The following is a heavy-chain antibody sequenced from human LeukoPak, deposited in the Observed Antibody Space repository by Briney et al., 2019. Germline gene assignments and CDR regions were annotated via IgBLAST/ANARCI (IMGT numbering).Heavy chain of an antibody. CDR1: GASFSSYFY. Sequence: SETLSLTCTVSGASFSSYFYWSWIRQPPGKGLEWIGYIYYSGTTKYKPSLRSRVTISIDTTKNHFSLKVNSETAADTAVYYCARGQPQRYNSGWYVNWFDPWGQGTLVSVSS. J-gene: IGHJ5*02. CDR2: IYYSGTT. CDR3: ARGQPQRYNSGWYVNWFDP. D-gene: IGHD6-19*01. V-gene: IGHV4-59*01.